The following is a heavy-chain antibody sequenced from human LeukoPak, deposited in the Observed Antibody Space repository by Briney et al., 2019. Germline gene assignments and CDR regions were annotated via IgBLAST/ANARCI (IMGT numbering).Heavy chain of an antibody. CDR2: IYYSASS. CDR3: ARCPAVYDFWSGYSQDYYYMDV. Sequence: SFTSYWIGWIRQPPGKGLEWIGSIYYSASSYYNPSLKSRVTISVDTSKNQFSLKLSSVTAADTAVYYCARCPAVYDFWSGYSQDYYYMDVWGKGTTVTVSS. CDR1: SFTSYW. D-gene: IGHD3-3*01. J-gene: IGHJ6*03. V-gene: IGHV4-39*01.